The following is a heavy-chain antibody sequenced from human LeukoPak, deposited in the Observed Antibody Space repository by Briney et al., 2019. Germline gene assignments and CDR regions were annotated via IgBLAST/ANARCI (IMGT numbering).Heavy chain of an antibody. J-gene: IGHJ4*02. CDR1: GGSFSGYY. D-gene: IGHD6-13*01. V-gene: IGHV4-34*01. CDR3: ARLGVAPTYSSSWYNSGGPFDY. Sequence: SETLSLTCAVYGGSFSGYYWSWIRQPPGKGLEWIGEINHSGSTNYNPSLKSRVTISVDTSKNQFSLQLNSVTPEDTAVYYCARLGVAPTYSSSWYNSGGPFDYWGQGTLVTVSS. CDR2: INHSGST.